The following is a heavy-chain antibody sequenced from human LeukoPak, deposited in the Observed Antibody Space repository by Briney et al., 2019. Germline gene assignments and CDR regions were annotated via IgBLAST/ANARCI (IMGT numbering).Heavy chain of an antibody. CDR2: IYYSGST. CDR1: GGSISSYY. D-gene: IGHD3-22*01. Sequence: SETLSLTCTVSGGSISSYYWSWIRQPPGKGLEWIGYIYYSGSTNYNPSLKSRVTISVDTSKNQFSLKLSSVTAADTAVYYCARASWLPVGLYYYDSSGYYYYFDSWGQGTLVTVSS. V-gene: IGHV4-59*01. CDR3: ARASWLPVGLYYYDSSGYYYYFDS. J-gene: IGHJ4*02.